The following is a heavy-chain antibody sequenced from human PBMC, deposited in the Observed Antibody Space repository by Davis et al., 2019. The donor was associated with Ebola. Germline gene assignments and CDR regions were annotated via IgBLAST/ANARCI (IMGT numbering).Heavy chain of an antibody. D-gene: IGHD3-10*01. CDR2: IIPIFGTA. Sequence: AASVKVSCKASGYTFTSYDINWVRQAPGQGLEWMGGIIPIFGTANYAQKFQGRVTITADKSTSTVYMELSSLRSEDTAVYYCARSLFTMVQGVTLFDYWGQGTLVTVSS. J-gene: IGHJ4*02. V-gene: IGHV1-69*06. CDR3: ARSLFTMVQGVTLFDY. CDR1: GYTFTSYD.